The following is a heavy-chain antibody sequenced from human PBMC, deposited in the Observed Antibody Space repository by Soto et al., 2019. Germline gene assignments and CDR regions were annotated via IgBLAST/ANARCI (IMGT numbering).Heavy chain of an antibody. Sequence: QVQLVQSGAEVKKPGASVKVSCKASGYTFTSYGISWVRQAPGQGLERMGWISAYNGNTKYAQKLQGRVTMTTDTATSTAYIELRRLRSDDTAVYYCARDLGQQLFDYWGQGTLVTVSS. J-gene: IGHJ4*02. D-gene: IGHD6-13*01. V-gene: IGHV1-18*01. CDR2: ISAYNGNT. CDR3: ARDLGQQLFDY. CDR1: GYTFTSYG.